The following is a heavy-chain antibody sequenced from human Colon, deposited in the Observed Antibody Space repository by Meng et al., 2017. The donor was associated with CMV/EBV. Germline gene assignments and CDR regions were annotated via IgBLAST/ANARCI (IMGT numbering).Heavy chain of an antibody. CDR2: INSNSGGT. CDR1: GYTFTGHH. D-gene: IGHD2-2*01. V-gene: IGHV1-2*02. CDR3: ARDLVVVIPDDL. Sequence: ASVKVSCKASGYTFTGHHMHWVRQVPGQGLEWMGWINSNSGGTKYAQKFQGRVTMTRDTSISTAYMELTSLRSDDTAVYYCARDLVVVIPDDLWGQGTTVTVSS. J-gene: IGHJ6*02.